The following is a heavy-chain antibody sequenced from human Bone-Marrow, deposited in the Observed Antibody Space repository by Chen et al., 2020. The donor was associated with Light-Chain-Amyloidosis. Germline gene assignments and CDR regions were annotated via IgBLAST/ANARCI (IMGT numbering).Heavy chain of an antibody. D-gene: IGHD4-17*01. J-gene: IGHJ4*02. V-gene: IGHV1-46*01. CDR1: GYIFTKYY. CDR3: ARMMTTVTTTDY. CDR2: INPISGSA. Sequence: QVQLVQSGAEVKKPGASVKISCKASGYIFTKYYMHWVRQAPGEGFEWMGIINPISGSASYAEKFEGRVIMTRDTSTSTFYMELSSLKSEDTAVYYCARMMTTVTTTDYWGQGALVTVSS.